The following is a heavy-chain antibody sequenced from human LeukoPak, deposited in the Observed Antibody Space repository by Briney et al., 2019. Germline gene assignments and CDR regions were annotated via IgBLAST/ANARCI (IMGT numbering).Heavy chain of an antibody. CDR2: INHSGST. J-gene: IGHJ2*01. CDR3: ARGAPNDYGDYGDHWYFNL. CDR1: GGSFSGYY. Sequence: SETLSLTCAVYGGSFSGYYWSWIRQPPGKGLEWIGEINHSGSTNYNPSLKSRVTISVDTSKNQFSLKLSSVTAADTAVYYCARGAPNDYGDYGDHWYFNLWGRGTLVTVSS. D-gene: IGHD4-17*01. V-gene: IGHV4-34*01.